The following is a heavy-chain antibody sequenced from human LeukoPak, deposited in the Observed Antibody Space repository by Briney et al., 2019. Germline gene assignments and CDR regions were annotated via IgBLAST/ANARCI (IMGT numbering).Heavy chain of an antibody. Sequence: SQTLSLTCTVSGGSISSGDYYWSWIRQPPGKGLEWIGYIYYSGSTYYNPSLQSRVIISVDTSKNQFSLKLTSVTAADTAVYYCTRGTVTTYYFDCWGQGTLVTVSS. J-gene: IGHJ4*02. CDR3: TRGTVTTYYFDC. V-gene: IGHV4-30-4*01. CDR2: IYYSGST. CDR1: GGSISSGDYY. D-gene: IGHD4-17*01.